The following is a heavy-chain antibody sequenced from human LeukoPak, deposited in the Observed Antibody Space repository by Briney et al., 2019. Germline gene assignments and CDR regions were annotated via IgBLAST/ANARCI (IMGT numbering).Heavy chain of an antibody. CDR1: GGSISSYY. V-gene: IGHV4-59*01. D-gene: IGHD1-26*01. CDR3: EREGSGSWAWYFDY. CDR2: IYYSGST. Sequence: PSETLSLTCTVSGGSISSYYWSWIRQPPGKGLEWIGYIYYSGSTNYNPSLKSRVTISVDTSKNQFSLKLSSVTAADTAVYYCEREGSGSWAWYFDYWGQGTLVTVSS. J-gene: IGHJ4*02.